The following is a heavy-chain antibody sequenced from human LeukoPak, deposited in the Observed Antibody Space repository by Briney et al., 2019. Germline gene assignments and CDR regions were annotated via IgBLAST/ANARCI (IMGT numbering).Heavy chain of an antibody. CDR3: ARVDCSSGRCYTLDFDY. D-gene: IGHD2-2*02. Sequence: ASAKVSCEASGYTFTSYYMHWVRQAPGQGLEWMGIINPSGGSTSYAPKFQGRVTVTRDTSTSTVYMEPRSLRSEDTAVYYCARVDCSSGRCYTLDFDYWGQGTLVTVSS. CDR1: GYTFTSYY. J-gene: IGHJ4*02. V-gene: IGHV1-46*03. CDR2: INPSGGST.